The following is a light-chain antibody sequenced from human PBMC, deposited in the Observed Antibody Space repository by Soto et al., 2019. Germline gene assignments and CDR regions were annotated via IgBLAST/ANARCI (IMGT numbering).Light chain of an antibody. CDR1: QSVLYSSNNENY. Sequence: DIVMTQSPDSLAVSLGERATINCRSSQSVLYSSNNENYLAWYQQKPGQPPKLLIYWASTRESGVPDRFSGSGSGTDFTLTISGLQAEDVAVYYCQQYSSIPLTFGGGTKVEIK. V-gene: IGKV4-1*01. J-gene: IGKJ4*01. CDR2: WAS. CDR3: QQYSSIPLT.